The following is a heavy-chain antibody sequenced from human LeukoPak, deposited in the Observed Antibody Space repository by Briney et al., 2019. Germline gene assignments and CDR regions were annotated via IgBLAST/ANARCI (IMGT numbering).Heavy chain of an antibody. CDR1: GGSISSGGYY. D-gene: IGHD3-10*01. CDR3: ARWARGWFDP. Sequence: SETLSLTCTVSGGSISSGGYYWSWIRQHPGKGLEWIGYIYYSGSTYYNPSLKSRVTISVDTSKNQFSLNLRSVTAADTAVYSCARWARGWFDPWGQGTLVIVSS. V-gene: IGHV4-31*03. J-gene: IGHJ5*02. CDR2: IYYSGST.